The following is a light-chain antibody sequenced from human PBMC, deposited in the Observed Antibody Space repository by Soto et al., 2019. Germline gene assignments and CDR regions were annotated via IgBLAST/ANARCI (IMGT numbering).Light chain of an antibody. V-gene: IGKV3-11*01. CDR2: DAS. CDR1: QSVGSY. Sequence: EIVITQSPATLSWSPGERATLSCRASQSVGSYLAWYQQKPGQAPRLLFSDASNRATGIPARFSGSGSGTDFTLTISSLEPEDFAVYYCQQRSNWPHITFGQGTKVDIK. CDR3: QQRSNWPHIT. J-gene: IGKJ1*01.